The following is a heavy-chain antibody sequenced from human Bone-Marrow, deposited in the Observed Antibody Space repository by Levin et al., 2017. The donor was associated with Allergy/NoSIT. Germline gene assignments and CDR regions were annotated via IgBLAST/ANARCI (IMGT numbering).Heavy chain of an antibody. CDR2: MYPRDSDT. CDR1: GYTFNNNW. CDR3: ARQGDGYNEGGVLDY. J-gene: IGHJ4*02. V-gene: IGHV5-51*01. Sequence: GESLKISCKASGYTFNNNWIAWVRQMPGKGLEWMGIMYPRDSDTTYSPAFEGQVTISVDKSTTTAYLQWSSLTASDSAIYYCARQGDGYNEGGVLDYWGQGTRVTVSS. D-gene: IGHD5-24*01.